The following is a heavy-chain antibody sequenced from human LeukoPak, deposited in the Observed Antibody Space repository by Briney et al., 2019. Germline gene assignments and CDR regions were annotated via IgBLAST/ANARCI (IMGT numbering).Heavy chain of an antibody. CDR1: GFTFSSYG. CDR2: IWYDGSNK. Sequence: SGGSLRLSCAASGFTFSSYGMHWVRQAPGKGLEWVAVIWYDGSNKYYADSVKGRFTISRDNSKNTLYLQMNSLRAEDTAAYYCASDGDYYYYYGMDVWGQGTTVTVSS. CDR3: ASDGDYYYYYGMDV. V-gene: IGHV3-33*01. D-gene: IGHD4-17*01. J-gene: IGHJ6*02.